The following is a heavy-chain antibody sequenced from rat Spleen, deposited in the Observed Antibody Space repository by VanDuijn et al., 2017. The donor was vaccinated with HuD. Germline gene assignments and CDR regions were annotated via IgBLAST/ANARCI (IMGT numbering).Heavy chain of an antibody. Sequence: EVQLVESGGGLVQPGRSLKLSCVASGFTFNNYWMTWIRQAPGKGLEWVASISPDGGSTYYRDSVKGRFTISRNNAENTVYLQMNSLRSEDTATYYCAVSGYGYWGQGVMVTVSS. CDR2: ISPDGGST. CDR1: GFTFNNYW. V-gene: IGHV5-31*01. J-gene: IGHJ2*01. CDR3: AVSGYGY. D-gene: IGHD4-3*01.